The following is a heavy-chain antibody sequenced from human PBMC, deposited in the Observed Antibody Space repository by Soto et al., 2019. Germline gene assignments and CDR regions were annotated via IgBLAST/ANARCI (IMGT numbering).Heavy chain of an antibody. V-gene: IGHV3-64D*06. Sequence: GGSLRLSCSASGFTFSSYAMHWVRQAPGKGLEYVSAISSNGGSTYYADSVKGRFTISRDNSKNTLYLQMSSLRAEDTAVYYDFWSGYYTGIHYYGMDVWGQGTTVTVSS. J-gene: IGHJ6*02. CDR2: ISSNGGST. CDR3: FWSGYYTGIHYYGMDV. CDR1: GFTFSSYA. D-gene: IGHD3-3*01.